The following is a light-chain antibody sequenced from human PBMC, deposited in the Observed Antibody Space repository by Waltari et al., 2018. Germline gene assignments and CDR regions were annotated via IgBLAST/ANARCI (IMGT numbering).Light chain of an antibody. J-gene: IGLJ7*01. CDR2: ENS. CDR1: SSNIWNHY. V-gene: IGLV1-51*02. Sequence: QPVLTPPPSVSAAPGQRVTIPCSGGSSNIWNHYVTWYRQFPGTAPKLLTYENSKRPSGIPGRFSGSKSGTSATLDITGLQAGDEADYYCGTWDSSLSGAVFGGGTHLTVL. CDR3: GTWDSSLSGAV.